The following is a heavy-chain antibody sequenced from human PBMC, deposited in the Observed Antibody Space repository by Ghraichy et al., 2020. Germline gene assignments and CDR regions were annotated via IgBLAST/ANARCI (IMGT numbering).Heavy chain of an antibody. D-gene: IGHD3-10*01. CDR3: AKLMGSDYGSSFDI. CDR1: GFTFSSYA. CDR2: ISGSGGST. Sequence: RGSLRLSCAASGFTFSSYAMSWVRQAPGKGLEWVSVISGSGGSTYYADSVKGRFTISRDNSKNTLYLQMNSLRAEETAVYYCAKLMGSDYGSSFDIWGQGTKVTVSS. V-gene: IGHV3-23*01. J-gene: IGHJ3*02.